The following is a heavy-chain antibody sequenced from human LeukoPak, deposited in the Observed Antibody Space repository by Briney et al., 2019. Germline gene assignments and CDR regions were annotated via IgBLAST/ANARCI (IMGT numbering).Heavy chain of an antibody. J-gene: IGHJ3*02. Sequence: GGSQRLSCAASGFTFSSYWMHWVRQAPGKGLVWVSRINTDGSSTSYADSVKGRFTISRDNAKNTLYLQMNSLRAEDTAVYYCAREGDLATPGAFDIWGQGTMVTVSS. CDR3: AREGDLATPGAFDI. V-gene: IGHV3-74*01. CDR1: GFTFSSYW. D-gene: IGHD3-16*01. CDR2: INTDGSST.